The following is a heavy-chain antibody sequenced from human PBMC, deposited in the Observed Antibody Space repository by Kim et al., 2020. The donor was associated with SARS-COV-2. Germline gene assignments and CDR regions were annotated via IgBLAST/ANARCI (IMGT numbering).Heavy chain of an antibody. CDR3: ARDMLWGYSYGYEVDY. J-gene: IGHJ4*02. D-gene: IGHD5-18*01. Sequence: SVKGRFTISRDNSKNTLYLQMNSLRAEDTAVYYCARDMLWGYSYGYEVDYWGQGTLVTVSS. V-gene: IGHV3-30*01.